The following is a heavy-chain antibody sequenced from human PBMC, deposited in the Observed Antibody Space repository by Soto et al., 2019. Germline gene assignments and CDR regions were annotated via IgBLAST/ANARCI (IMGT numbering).Heavy chain of an antibody. D-gene: IGHD3-10*01. J-gene: IGHJ4*02. CDR1: GLTFGSRA. V-gene: IGHV3-23*01. CDR3: ARGSTDSYPGSRIFDF. Sequence: GSLRLSCVASGLTFGSRAMSWVRQAPGEGLQWVSTITDAGGDAKYADSVRGRFVISRDNSKKTLYLQMTSLTAEDSAMYFCARGSTDSYPGSRIFDFWGRGTLVTVSS. CDR2: ITDAGGDA.